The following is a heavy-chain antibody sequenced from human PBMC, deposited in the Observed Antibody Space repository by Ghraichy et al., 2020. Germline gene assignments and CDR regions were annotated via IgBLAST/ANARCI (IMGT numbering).Heavy chain of an antibody. CDR1: GGSISSSSYY. V-gene: IGHV4-39*01. CDR3: ARRGGITIFGVVTSDAFDI. J-gene: IGHJ3*02. Sequence: SETLSLTCTVSGGSISSSSYYWGWIRQPPGKGLEWIGSIYYSGSTYYNPSLKSRVTISVDTSKNQFSLKLSSVTAADTAVYYCARRGGITIFGVVTSDAFDIWGQGTMVTVSS. CDR2: IYYSGST. D-gene: IGHD3-3*01.